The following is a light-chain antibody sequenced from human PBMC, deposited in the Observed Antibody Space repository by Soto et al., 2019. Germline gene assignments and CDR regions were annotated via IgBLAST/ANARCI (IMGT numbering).Light chain of an antibody. J-gene: IGLJ6*01. CDR3: RSYTSSSTHV. Sequence: QSVLTQPASVSGSPGQSITISCTGTSSDVGGYNFVSWYQQHPGKVPKLMIFDVNRRPTGVSDRFSGSKSGNEASLTISGLQAEDEGDYYCRSYTSSSTHVFGSGTKLTVL. V-gene: IGLV2-14*03. CDR2: DVN. CDR1: SSDVGGYNF.